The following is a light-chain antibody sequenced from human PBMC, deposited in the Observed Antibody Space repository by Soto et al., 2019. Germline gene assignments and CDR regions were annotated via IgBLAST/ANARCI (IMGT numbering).Light chain of an antibody. V-gene: IGLV2-8*01. CDR3: SSYGGRYNDV. J-gene: IGLJ1*01. CDR1: STDVGGYNY. CDR2: EVS. Sequence: QSALTQPPSAAGSPGQSVTISCTGTSTDVGGYNYVSWYQQYPGKAPKLMIYEVSKRPSGVPDRFSGSKSGNTAALTVSGLQAEDDSDYYGSSYGGRYNDVFGTGTKLTVL.